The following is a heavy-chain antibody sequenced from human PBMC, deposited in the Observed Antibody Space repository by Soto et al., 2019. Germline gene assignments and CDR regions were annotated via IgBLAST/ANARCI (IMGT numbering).Heavy chain of an antibody. CDR1: GYTFTGYY. Sequence: ASVKVSCKASGYTFTGYYMHWVRQAPGQGLEWMGWINPNSGGTNYAQKFQGWVTMTRDTSISTAYMELSRLRSDDTAVYYCARGPGFLEWLFNDPFDIWGQGTMVTVSS. CDR2: INPNSGGT. J-gene: IGHJ3*02. V-gene: IGHV1-2*04. D-gene: IGHD3-3*01. CDR3: ARGPGFLEWLFNDPFDI.